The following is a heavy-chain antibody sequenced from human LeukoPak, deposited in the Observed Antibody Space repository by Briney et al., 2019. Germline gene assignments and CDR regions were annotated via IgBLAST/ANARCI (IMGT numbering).Heavy chain of an antibody. J-gene: IGHJ4*02. CDR2: ISYDGSNK. V-gene: IGHV3-30*19. D-gene: IGHD3-10*01. CDR3: ARDNYGLDY. CDR1: GLIFTNVA. Sequence: GGSLRLSCATSGLIFTNVAMSWVRQAPGKGLEWVAVISYDGSNKYYADSVKGRFTISRDNSKNTLYLQMNSLRAEDTAVYYCARDNYGLDYWGQGTLVTVSS.